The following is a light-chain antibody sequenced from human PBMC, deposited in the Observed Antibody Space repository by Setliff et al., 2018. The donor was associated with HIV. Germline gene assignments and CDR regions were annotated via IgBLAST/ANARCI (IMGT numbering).Light chain of an antibody. J-gene: IGLJ1*01. CDR1: SSDIGAYNY. CDR2: DVR. Sequence: QSVLTQPASVSGSPGQSITISCTGTSSDIGAYNYVSWYQQHPGKAPKVMIYDVRKRPSGVSNRFSGSKSDNTASLTISGLQADDEADYYCSSYTVRSTPVFGTGTKVTVL. V-gene: IGLV2-14*03. CDR3: SSYTVRSTPV.